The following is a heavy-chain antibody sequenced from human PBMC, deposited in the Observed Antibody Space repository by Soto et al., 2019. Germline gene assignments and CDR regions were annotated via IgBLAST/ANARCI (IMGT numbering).Heavy chain of an antibody. Sequence: GASVKVSFKASGYTFTSYYMHWVRQAPGQGLEWMGIINPSGGSTSYAQKFQGRVTMTRDTSTSTVYMELSSLRSEDTAAYYCAREEAWGGYDPKGGNFDYWGQGTLVTVSS. J-gene: IGHJ4*02. D-gene: IGHD5-12*01. V-gene: IGHV1-46*01. CDR2: INPSGGST. CDR1: GYTFTSYY. CDR3: AREEAWGGYDPKGGNFDY.